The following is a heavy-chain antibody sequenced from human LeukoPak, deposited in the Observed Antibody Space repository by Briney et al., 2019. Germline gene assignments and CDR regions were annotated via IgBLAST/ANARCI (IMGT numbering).Heavy chain of an antibody. Sequence: SETLSLTCTVSGGSISGYYWTWIRQPPGKGLEWIGYIHYTGSTNYNPSLKSRVTISVDTSKNQFSLKLSSVTAADTAMYYCARDLGVGDPEGYYYYYYGMDVWGQGTTVTVSS. V-gene: IGHV4-59*01. CDR2: IHYTGST. D-gene: IGHD3-16*01. CDR3: ARDLGVGDPEGYYYYYYGMDV. J-gene: IGHJ6*02. CDR1: GGSISGYY.